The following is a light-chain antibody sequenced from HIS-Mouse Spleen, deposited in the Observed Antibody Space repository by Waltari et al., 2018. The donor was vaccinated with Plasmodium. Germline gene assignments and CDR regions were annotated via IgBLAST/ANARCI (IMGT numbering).Light chain of an antibody. V-gene: IGLV3-10*01. J-gene: IGLJ3*02. CDR2: EDG. Sequence: SYELTQPPSVSVSPGQTARITCPGDSLPKKYAYWYQQKSGQAPVMVIYEDGKRHSGIPERFSGSSSGTMATLTISGAQVEDEADYYCYSTDSSGNHRVFGGGTKLTVL. CDR3: YSTDSSGNHRV. CDR1: SLPKKY.